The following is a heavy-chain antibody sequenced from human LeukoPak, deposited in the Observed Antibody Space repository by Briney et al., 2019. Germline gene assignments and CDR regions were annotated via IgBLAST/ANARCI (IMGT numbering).Heavy chain of an antibody. Sequence: ASVKVSCMASGYTFTGYYMHWVRQAPGQGLEWMGWINPNSGGTNYAQKFQGRVTMTRDTSISTAYMELSRLRSDDTAVYYCARVDRYDYVWGSYRWEAFDIWGQGTMVTVSS. D-gene: IGHD3-16*02. V-gene: IGHV1-2*02. CDR1: GYTFTGYY. J-gene: IGHJ3*02. CDR2: INPNSGGT. CDR3: ARVDRYDYVWGSYRWEAFDI.